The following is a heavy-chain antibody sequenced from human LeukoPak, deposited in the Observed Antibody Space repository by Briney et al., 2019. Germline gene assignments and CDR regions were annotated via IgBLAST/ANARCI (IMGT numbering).Heavy chain of an antibody. CDR1: GFTFSTYW. D-gene: IGHD1-7*01. V-gene: IGHV3-7*03. CDR3: AKRRGLELLYYYYMDV. CDR2: IKQDGSEK. Sequence: QAGGSLRLSCAASGFTFSTYWMSWVRQAPGKGLEWVANIKQDGSEKYYVDSVKGRFTISRDNSKNTLYLQMNSLRAEDTAVYYCAKRRGLELLYYYYMDVWGKGTTVTVSS. J-gene: IGHJ6*03.